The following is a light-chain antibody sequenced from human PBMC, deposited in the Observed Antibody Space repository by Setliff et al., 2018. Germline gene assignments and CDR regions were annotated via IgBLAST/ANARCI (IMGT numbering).Light chain of an antibody. CDR1: SSDVGGYNY. CDR2: EVT. Sequence: LTQPAAVSGSPGQSIAISCAGTSSDVGGYNYVSWYQQHPGKAPKLIIYEVTKRPSGVSDRFSGSKSGNTASLTISGLQAEDEAYYYCLSYTSKTTHALFAGGTKVTVL. CDR3: LSYTSKTTHAL. J-gene: IGLJ2*01. V-gene: IGLV2-14*03.